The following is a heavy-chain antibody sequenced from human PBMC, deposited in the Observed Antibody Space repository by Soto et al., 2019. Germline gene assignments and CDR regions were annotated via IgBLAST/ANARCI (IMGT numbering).Heavy chain of an antibody. J-gene: IGHJ5*02. D-gene: IGHD1-1*01. V-gene: IGHV4-4*07. CDR3: VRDGTKTLRDWFDP. Sequence: SETLSLTCTVSGASISGFYWSWIRKSAGKGLEWIGRIYATGTTAYKPSLKSRVMMSVDTSKKQFSLKLRSVTAADTAVYYCVRDGTKTLRDWFDPWGQGISVTVSS. CDR2: IYATGTT. CDR1: GASISGFY.